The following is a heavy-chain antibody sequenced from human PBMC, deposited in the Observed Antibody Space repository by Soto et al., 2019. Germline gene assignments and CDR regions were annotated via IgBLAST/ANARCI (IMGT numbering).Heavy chain of an antibody. CDR1: GGSISGIIYY. CDR2: IYYSGST. J-gene: IGHJ4*02. Sequence: PSETLSLTCTVSGGSISGIIYYWGWIRQPPGKGLEWIGNIYYSGSTYYNPSLKSRVTISVDTSKNQFSLKLNSMTAADTAVYYCASFYGDYVSYWGQGTLVTVSS. V-gene: IGHV4-39*01. CDR3: ASFYGDYVSY. D-gene: IGHD4-17*01.